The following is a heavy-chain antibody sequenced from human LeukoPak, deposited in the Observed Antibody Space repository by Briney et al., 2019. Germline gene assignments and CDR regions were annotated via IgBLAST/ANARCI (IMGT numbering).Heavy chain of an antibody. D-gene: IGHD6-19*01. CDR1: GYTFTGYY. J-gene: IGHJ3*02. CDR3: ARVQTLRSSGWYVDAFDI. CDR2: INPNSGGT. V-gene: IGHV1-2*06. Sequence: GASVKVSCKASGYTFTGYYMHWVRQAPGQGLEWMGRINPNSGGTNYAQKFQGRVTMTRDTSISTAYMDLSRLRSDDTAVYYCARVQTLRSSGWYVDAFDIWGQGTMVTVSS.